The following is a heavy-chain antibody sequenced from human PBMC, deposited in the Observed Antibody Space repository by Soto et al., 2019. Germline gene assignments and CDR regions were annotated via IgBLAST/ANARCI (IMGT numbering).Heavy chain of an antibody. J-gene: IGHJ6*03. Sequence: PSETLSLTCAVYGGSFSGYYWSWIRQPPGKGLEWIGEIYHSGSTNYNPSIKSRVTISVDTSKNQFSLKLSSVTAADTAVYYCATSIAAGRNYYYYMDVWGKGTTVTVSS. CDR1: GGSFSGYY. CDR3: ATSIAAGRNYYYYMDV. V-gene: IGHV4-34*01. D-gene: IGHD6-6*01. CDR2: IYHSGST.